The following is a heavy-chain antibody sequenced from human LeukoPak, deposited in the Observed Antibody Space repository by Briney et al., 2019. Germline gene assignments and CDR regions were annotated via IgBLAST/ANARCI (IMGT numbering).Heavy chain of an antibody. D-gene: IGHD3-9*01. J-gene: IGHJ3*02. CDR2: ISSSSSYI. CDR3: ARVRTLTGLRDAFDI. CDR1: GFTFRSYS. Sequence: GGSLRLSXAASGFTFRSYSMNWVRQAPGKGLEWVSSISSSSSYIYYADSVKGRFTISRDNAKNSLYLQMNSLRAEDTAVYYCARVRTLTGLRDAFDIWGQGTMVTVSS. V-gene: IGHV3-21*01.